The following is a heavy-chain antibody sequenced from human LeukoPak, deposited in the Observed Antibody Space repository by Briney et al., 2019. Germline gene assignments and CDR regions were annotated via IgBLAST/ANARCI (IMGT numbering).Heavy chain of an antibody. CDR3: ARPLKDY. J-gene: IGHJ4*02. CDR1: GGSISSYY. Sequence: PSETLSLTCTVSGGSISSYYWSWIRQPPGKGLEWIGEINHSGSTNYNPSLKSRVTISVDTSKNQFSLKLSSVTAADTAVYYCARPLKDYWGQGTLVTVSS. CDR2: INHSGST. V-gene: IGHV4-34*01.